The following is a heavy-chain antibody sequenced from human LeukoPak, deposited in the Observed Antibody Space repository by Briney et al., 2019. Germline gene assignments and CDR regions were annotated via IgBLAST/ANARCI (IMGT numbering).Heavy chain of an antibody. D-gene: IGHD5-18*01. J-gene: IGHJ6*03. V-gene: IGHV1-18*01. CDR1: GYTFTTYG. CDR2: ISTFNGHT. Sequence: GASVKVSCKASGYTFTTYGISWVRQAPGHGLEWMGWISTFNGHTSYAQSRQDRVTMTTDTSTSTVYMELSSLISDDTAVYYCARVDTVNYYYYMDVWGKGTTVTVSS. CDR3: ARVDTVNYYYYMDV.